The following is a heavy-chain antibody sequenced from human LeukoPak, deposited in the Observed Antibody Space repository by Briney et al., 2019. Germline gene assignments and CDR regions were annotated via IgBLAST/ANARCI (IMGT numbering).Heavy chain of an antibody. Sequence: GGSLRLSCAASGFTFRSYSMNWGRQAPGKGLEWGSSISSSSSDRYCADSGKCRFTISRENAKNSLYLQMNSLRAEDTAVYYCARDRIAVARDYYGMDVWGKGTTVSV. J-gene: IGHJ6*04. CDR3: ARDRIAVARDYYGMDV. CDR2: ISSSSSDR. V-gene: IGHV3-21*01. D-gene: IGHD6-19*01. CDR1: GFTFRSYS.